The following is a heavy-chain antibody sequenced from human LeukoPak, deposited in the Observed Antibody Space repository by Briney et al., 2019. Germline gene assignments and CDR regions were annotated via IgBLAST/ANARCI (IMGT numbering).Heavy chain of an antibody. V-gene: IGHV4-59*01. CDR2: IYYSGST. Sequence: SETLSLTCTVSGGSISSYYWSWIRQPPGKGLEWIGYIYYSGSTNYNPSLKSRVTISVDTSKNQFSLKLSSVTAADTAVYYCARLLGGPVSAWFDPWGQGTLVTVSS. J-gene: IGHJ5*02. CDR1: GGSISSYY. CDR3: ARLLGGPVSAWFDP. D-gene: IGHD3-16*01.